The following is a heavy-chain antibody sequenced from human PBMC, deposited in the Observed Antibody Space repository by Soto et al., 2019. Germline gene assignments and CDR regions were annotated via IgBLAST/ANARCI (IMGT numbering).Heavy chain of an antibody. CDR1: GFSLSTSGVG. D-gene: IGHD3-9*01. J-gene: IGHJ3*02. Sequence: QITLKESGPTLVKPTQTLTLTCTFSGFSLSTSGVGVGWIRQPPGKALEWLALIYWDDDKRYSPSLKSRLTITQDTSKNQVVLTMTNMDPVDTATYYCAHTTHAYYDIAIWGQGTMVTVSS. CDR2: IYWDDDK. V-gene: IGHV2-5*02. CDR3: AHTTHAYYDIAI.